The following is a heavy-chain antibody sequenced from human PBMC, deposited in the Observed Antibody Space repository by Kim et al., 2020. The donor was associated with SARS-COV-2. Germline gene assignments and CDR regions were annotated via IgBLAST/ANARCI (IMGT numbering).Heavy chain of an antibody. CDR3: ARELGNYYDSTGPVDY. V-gene: IGHV3-30-3*01. CDR2: ISYDGSNK. CDR1: GFTFSSYA. D-gene: IGHD3-22*01. Sequence: GGSLRLSCAASGFTFSSYAMHWVRQAPGKGLEWVAVISYDGSNKYYADSVKGRFTISRDNSKNTLYLQMNSLRAEDTAVYYCARELGNYYDSTGPVDYCGQGTLGTVSS. J-gene: IGHJ4*02.